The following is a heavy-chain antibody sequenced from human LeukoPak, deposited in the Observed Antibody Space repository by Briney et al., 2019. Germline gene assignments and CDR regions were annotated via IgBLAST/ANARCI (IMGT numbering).Heavy chain of an antibody. Sequence: GESLKISCKGSGSRFISYWVGWVRQMPGKGLEWMGIIYPGDSDTRYSPSFQGQVTITADKSITTAYLQWSSLKASDTAIYYCARRVPNSNYHGFDLWGQGTMVTVSS. V-gene: IGHV5-51*01. J-gene: IGHJ3*01. CDR1: GSRFISYW. D-gene: IGHD4-11*01. CDR3: ARRVPNSNYHGFDL. CDR2: IYPGDSDT.